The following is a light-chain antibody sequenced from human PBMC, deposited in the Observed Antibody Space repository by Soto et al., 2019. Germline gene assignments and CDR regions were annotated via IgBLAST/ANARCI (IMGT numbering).Light chain of an antibody. Sequence: EMVLTHSPGTLSLSPGARATLSCRASQSVSSSYLAWYQQKPGQDPRLLIYCASSRATGIPDRLSGSGSGTDFTLTISSLEPEDFAVYYCQQYGSSPRTFGQETKVDIK. CDR2: CAS. J-gene: IGKJ1*01. CDR3: QQYGSSPRT. CDR1: QSVSSSY. V-gene: IGKV3-20*01.